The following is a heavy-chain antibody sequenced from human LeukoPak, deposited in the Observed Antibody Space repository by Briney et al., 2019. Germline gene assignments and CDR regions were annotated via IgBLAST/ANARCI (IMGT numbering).Heavy chain of an antibody. J-gene: IGHJ4*02. V-gene: IGHV4-30-2*01. CDR1: GGSISSGGYS. D-gene: IGHD1-14*01. Sequence: SETLSLTCAVSGGSISSGGYSWSWIRQPPGKGPEWIGYIYHSGSTYYNPSLKGRVTISVDRSKNQFSLKLSSVTAADTAVYYCASVQETKYYFDYWGQGTLVTVSS. CDR2: IYHSGST. CDR3: ASVQETKYYFDY.